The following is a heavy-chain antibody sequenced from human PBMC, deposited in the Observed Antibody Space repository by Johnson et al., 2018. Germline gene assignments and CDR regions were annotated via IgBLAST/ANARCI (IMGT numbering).Heavy chain of an antibody. Sequence: VQLVESGGGLVQPGGSLRLSCAASGFTFSNAWMNWVRQAPGKGLEWVGRIKSKPDGGTTDYAAPVKGRFTISRDDSKNTRFLQMNSLKTEDTALYYCTTIYGDYYYGMDVWGQGTAVTVSS. CDR3: TTIYGDYYYGMDV. V-gene: IGHV3-15*01. CDR1: GFTFSNAW. CDR2: IKSKPDGGTT. J-gene: IGHJ6*02. D-gene: IGHD4-17*01.